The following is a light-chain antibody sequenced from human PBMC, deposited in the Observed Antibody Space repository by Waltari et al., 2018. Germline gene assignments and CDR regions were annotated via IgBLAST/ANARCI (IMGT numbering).Light chain of an antibody. CDR2: DTS. Sequence: DIQVTQSTPSLSASVPDRVTITCQASQDISNYLNWYQQKPGKAPTLLIYDTSHLQTRVPSRFSGTGGGTDFTFTISSLQPEDIATYYCQQYENFPVTFGQGTRLEIK. V-gene: IGKV1-33*01. J-gene: IGKJ5*01. CDR3: QQYENFPVT. CDR1: QDISNY.